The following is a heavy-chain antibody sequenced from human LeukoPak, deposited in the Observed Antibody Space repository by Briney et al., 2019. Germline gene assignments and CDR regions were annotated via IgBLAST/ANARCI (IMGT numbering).Heavy chain of an antibody. CDR3: ARDYGGYDLDY. V-gene: IGHV1-2*02. CDR2: INANSGAT. J-gene: IGHJ4*02. CDR1: GYTFTAYY. D-gene: IGHD5-12*01. Sequence: ASVKVSCKASGYTFTAYYIHWVRQAPGQGLEWMGWINANSGATNYEQKFQGRVSMARDTSITTAYMELSRLTSDGTAVYYCARDYGGYDLDYWGQGTLVTVSS.